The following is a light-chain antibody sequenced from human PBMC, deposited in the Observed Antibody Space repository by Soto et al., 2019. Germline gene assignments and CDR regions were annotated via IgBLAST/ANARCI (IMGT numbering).Light chain of an antibody. Sequence: EIVMTKMAACIASSKPEEKAIHSSRVCQSVSSGYLTWYQQKPGQAPRLLIYGASSRATGVPDRFSGGGSGTDFTLTISSLEAEDVAVYCCQHYGYLPLTFGGVTKVDIK. CDR2: GAS. V-gene: IGKV3-20*01. CDR3: QHYGYLPLT. CDR1: QSVSSGY. J-gene: IGKJ4*01.